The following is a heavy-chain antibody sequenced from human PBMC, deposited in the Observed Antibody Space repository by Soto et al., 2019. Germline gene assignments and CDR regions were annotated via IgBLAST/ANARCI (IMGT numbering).Heavy chain of an antibody. J-gene: IGHJ3*02. Sequence: SETLSLTCAVYGGSFSGYYWSWIRQPPGKGLEWIGEINHSGSTNYNPSLKSRVTISVDTSKNQFSLKLSSVTAADTAVYYCARATHGYGSGSYRFDIWGQGTMVPVSS. D-gene: IGHD3-10*01. CDR3: ARATHGYGSGSYRFDI. CDR1: GGSFSGYY. V-gene: IGHV4-34*01. CDR2: INHSGST.